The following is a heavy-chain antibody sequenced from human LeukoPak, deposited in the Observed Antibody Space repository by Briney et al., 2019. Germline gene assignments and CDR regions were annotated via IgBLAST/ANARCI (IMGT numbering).Heavy chain of an antibody. CDR1: GFTFSSYG. CDR2: IKQDGSEK. D-gene: IGHD3-22*01. J-gene: IGHJ4*02. V-gene: IGHV3-7*01. CDR3: ARDQSYYYDSSGYYSDY. Sequence: GRSLRLSCAASGFTFSSYGMHWFRQAPGKGLEWLANIKQDGSEKYYVDSVKGRFTISRDNAKNSLYLQMNSLRAEDTAVYYCARDQSYYYDSSGYYSDYWGQGTLVTVSS.